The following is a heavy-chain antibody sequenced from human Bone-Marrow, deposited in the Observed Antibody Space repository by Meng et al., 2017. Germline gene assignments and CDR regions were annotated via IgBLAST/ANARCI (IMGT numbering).Heavy chain of an antibody. CDR2: INSDGSST. J-gene: IGHJ4*02. Sequence: EVQLVESGGGLVQPGGSLRLSCAASGFTFSIYWMHWVRQAPGKGLVWVSRINSDGSSTSYADSVKGRFTISRDNAKNTLYLQMNSLSAEDTAVYYCAKGGRLGVFDYWGQGTLVTVSS. CDR1: GFTFSIYW. D-gene: IGHD3-16*01. CDR3: AKGGRLGVFDY. V-gene: IGHV3-74*01.